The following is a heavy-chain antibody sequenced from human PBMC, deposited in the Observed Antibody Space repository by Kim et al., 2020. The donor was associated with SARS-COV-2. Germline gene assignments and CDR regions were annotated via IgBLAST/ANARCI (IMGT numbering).Heavy chain of an antibody. CDR3: ARGPYSSGWRDFDY. J-gene: IGHJ4*02. CDR1: GLTFSGYW. V-gene: IGHV3-74*01. Sequence: GWSMSLSCAASGLTFSGYWMHWVRQAPGKGLVWVSRINSDGSSISYAYSVNGLFTISSDNAKNTLYLQMDSLRADDTAVYYCARGPYSSGWRDFDYWGQG. D-gene: IGHD6-19*01. CDR2: INSDGSSI.